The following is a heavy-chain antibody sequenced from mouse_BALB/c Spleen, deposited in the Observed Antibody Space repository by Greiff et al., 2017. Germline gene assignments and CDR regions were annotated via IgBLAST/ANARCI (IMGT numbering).Heavy chain of an antibody. CDR2: INPDSSTI. J-gene: IGHJ4*01. CDR3: ARRDGYYPYYYAMDY. Sequence: EVKLMESGGGLVQPGGSLKLSCAASGFDFSRYWMSWVRQAPGKGLEWIGEINPDSSTINYTPSLKDKFIISRDNAKNTLYLQMSKVRSEDTALYYCARRDGYYPYYYAMDYWGQGTSVTVSS. D-gene: IGHD2-3*01. CDR1: GFDFSRYW. V-gene: IGHV4-1*02.